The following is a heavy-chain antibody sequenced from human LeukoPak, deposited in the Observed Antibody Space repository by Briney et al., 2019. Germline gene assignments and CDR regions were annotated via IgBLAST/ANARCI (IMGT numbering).Heavy chain of an antibody. CDR2: IYYSGST. J-gene: IGHJ5*02. CDR3: ARDRGIAARSWSDP. V-gene: IGHV4-59*11. Sequence: SETLSLTCTVSGGSISSHYWSWIRQPPGKGLEWIGYIYYSGSTNYNPSLKSRVTTSVDTSRNQFSLKLSSVTAADTAVYYCARDRGIAARSWSDPWGQGTLVTVSS. D-gene: IGHD6-6*01. CDR1: GGSISSHY.